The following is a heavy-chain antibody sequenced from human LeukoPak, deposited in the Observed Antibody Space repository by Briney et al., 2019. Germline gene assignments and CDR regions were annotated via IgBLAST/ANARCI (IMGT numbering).Heavy chain of an antibody. CDR3: ARDHYSSGYYLSAY. Sequence: GGSLRLSCAASGFTFSSYAMHGVRQAPAKGLVWLAVISYDGSNKYYADSVKDRFTISRDNSKNTLYLQMNSLRAEDTAVYYCARDHYSSGYYLSAYWGQGTLVTVSS. CDR2: ISYDGSNK. D-gene: IGHD3-22*01. V-gene: IGHV3-30-3*01. CDR1: GFTFSSYA. J-gene: IGHJ4*02.